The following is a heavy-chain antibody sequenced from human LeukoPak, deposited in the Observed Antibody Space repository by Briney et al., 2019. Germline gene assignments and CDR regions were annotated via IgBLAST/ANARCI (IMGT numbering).Heavy chain of an antibody. CDR2: IRYVGSDK. D-gene: IGHD4-17*01. V-gene: IGHV3-30*12. J-gene: IGHJ4*02. Sequence: GGSLRLSCAASGFTFSSYGMHWVRQAPGKGLEWAAVIRYVGSDKYYADSVKGRFTISRDNSQNTMYLQMNSLRVEDTAVYYCARENDYALDYWGQGTLVTVSS. CDR1: GFTFSSYG. CDR3: ARENDYALDY.